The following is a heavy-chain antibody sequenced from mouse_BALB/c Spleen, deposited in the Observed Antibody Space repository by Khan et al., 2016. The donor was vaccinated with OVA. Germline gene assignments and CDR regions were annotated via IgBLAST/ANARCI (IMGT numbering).Heavy chain of an antibody. D-gene: IGHD2-14*01. V-gene: IGHV1-4*01. CDR2: INPSNGYT. CDR3: GRDGAYYRNDGWFAY. Sequence: QVQLQQSGAELARPGASVKMSCKASGYTFTSYTIHWIKLRPGQGLEWIGYINPSNGYTNYNQKFKDKSTLPADNSSTTASMQLSSLTSDDSGGYNGGRDGAYYRNDGWFAYWGQGTLGTVSA. CDR1: GYTFTSYT. J-gene: IGHJ3*01.